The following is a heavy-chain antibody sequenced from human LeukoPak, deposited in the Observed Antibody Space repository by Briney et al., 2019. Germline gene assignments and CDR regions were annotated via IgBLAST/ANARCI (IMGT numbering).Heavy chain of an antibody. D-gene: IGHD5-18*01. CDR3: ARGNSYSWDY. V-gene: IGHV3-23*01. CDR2: TGSNGVT. J-gene: IGHJ4*02. CDR1: GFTFRTYA. Sequence: PGGSLRLSCTGSGFTFRTYAFSWVRQAPGKGLEWVSATGSNGVTYYADSVKGRFTISRDNAKNTLYLQMNSLRAEDTAVYYCARGNSYSWDYWGQGTLVTVSS.